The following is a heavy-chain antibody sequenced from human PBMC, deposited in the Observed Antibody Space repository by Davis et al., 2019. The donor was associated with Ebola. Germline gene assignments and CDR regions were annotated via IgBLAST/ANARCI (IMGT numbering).Heavy chain of an antibody. CDR2: IIPIFGTA. D-gene: IGHD1-26*01. Sequence: SVKVSCKASGGTFSSYAISWVRQAPGQGLEWMGGIIPIFGTANYAQKLQGRVTMTTDTSTSTAYMELRSLRSDDTAVYYCARDLLVGATSHWGQGTLVTVSS. CDR3: ARDLLVGATSH. J-gene: IGHJ4*02. CDR1: GGTFSSYA. V-gene: IGHV1-69*05.